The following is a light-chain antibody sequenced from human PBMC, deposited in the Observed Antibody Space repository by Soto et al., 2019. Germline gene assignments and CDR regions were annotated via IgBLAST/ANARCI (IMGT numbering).Light chain of an antibody. CDR3: QQYNKWPYT. Sequence: EIVMTQSPVALSVSPGESAALSCRASQSVAGTFAWYKQRPGQAPRVLINGTSTRATGVPARFSGSGSGTDFTLTISSLQSEDFAVYYCQQYNKWPYTFGQGTRLEIK. CDR2: GTS. J-gene: IGKJ2*01. CDR1: QSVAGT. V-gene: IGKV3-15*01.